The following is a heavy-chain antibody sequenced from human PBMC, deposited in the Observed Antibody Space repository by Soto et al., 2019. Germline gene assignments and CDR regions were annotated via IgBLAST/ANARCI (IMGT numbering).Heavy chain of an antibody. CDR2: IIPIFGTA. D-gene: IGHD4-17*01. V-gene: IGHV1-69*14. CDR1: GGTFSSYA. J-gene: IGHJ2*01. Sequence: QVQLVQSGAEVKKPGSSVKVSCKTSGGTFSSYAINWVRQAPGQGLEWMGGIIPIFGTANYAQKFQGRITITADKSTNTADMELRSRRSDDTAVYYCASSPPPTVTMYSRFFDLWGRGTLVTVSS. CDR3: ASSPPPTVTMYSRFFDL.